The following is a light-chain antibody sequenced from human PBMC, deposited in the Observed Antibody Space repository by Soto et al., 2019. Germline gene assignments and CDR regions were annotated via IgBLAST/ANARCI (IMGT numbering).Light chain of an antibody. CDR3: QQYDDLPYT. J-gene: IGKJ2*01. Sequence: DIQMTQSPSSLSASVGDRVTITCRASQSISSYLNWYQQKPGKAPKLLIYDGSSLETGVPSRFSGSGSGTDFTFAISSLQPEDIATYYCQQYDDLPYTFGQGTKLEI. CDR1: QSISSY. V-gene: IGKV1-33*01. CDR2: DGS.